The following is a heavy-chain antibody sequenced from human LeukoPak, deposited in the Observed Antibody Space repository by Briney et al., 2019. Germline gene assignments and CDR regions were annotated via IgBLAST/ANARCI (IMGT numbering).Heavy chain of an antibody. Sequence: SETLSLTCTVSGGSISSYYWSWIRQPAGKGLERIGRIYTSGSTNYNPSLKSRVTMSVDTSKNQFSLKLSSVTAADTAVYYCARDNAPYCSSTSCYSASFDPWGQGTLVTVSS. CDR2: IYTSGST. CDR3: ARDNAPYCSSTSCYSASFDP. CDR1: GGSISSYY. D-gene: IGHD2-2*01. J-gene: IGHJ5*02. V-gene: IGHV4-4*07.